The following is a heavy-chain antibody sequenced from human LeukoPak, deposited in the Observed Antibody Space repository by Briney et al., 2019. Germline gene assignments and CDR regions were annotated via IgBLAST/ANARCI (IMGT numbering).Heavy chain of an antibody. D-gene: IGHD3-22*01. CDR3: TTLGYHLDS. CDR1: GFDFGAYE. J-gene: IGHJ4*02. Sequence: GGSLRLSCAASGFDFGAYEMTWVRQTPGKGLQWVAYFAGSDTTTYYADSVKGRFIISRDNARNSLYLQMNSLRAEDTALYYCTTLGYHLDSWGQGTLVTVSS. V-gene: IGHV3-48*03. CDR2: FAGSDTTT.